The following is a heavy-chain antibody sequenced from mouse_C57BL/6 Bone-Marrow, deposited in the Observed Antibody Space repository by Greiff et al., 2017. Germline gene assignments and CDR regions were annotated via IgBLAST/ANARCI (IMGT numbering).Heavy chain of an antibody. CDR2: IWSGGST. J-gene: IGHJ3*01. CDR3: ARNHYDYDVRFAY. CDR1: GFSLTSYG. V-gene: IGHV2-2*01. Sequence: QVQLKESGPGLVQPSQSLSITCTVSGFSLTSYGVHWVRQSPGKGLEWLGVIWSGGSTDYNAAFISRLSISKDNSKSQVFFKMNSLQADDTAIYYCARNHYDYDVRFAYGGQGTLVTVSA. D-gene: IGHD2-4*01.